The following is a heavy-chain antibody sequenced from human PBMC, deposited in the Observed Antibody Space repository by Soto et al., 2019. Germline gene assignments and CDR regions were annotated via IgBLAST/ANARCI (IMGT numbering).Heavy chain of an antibody. J-gene: IGHJ6*02. CDR3: ARDRATPYYYSYGMDV. Sequence: SETLSLTCTVSGGSISSGGYYWSWIRQPPGKGLEWIGEINHSGSTNYNPSLKSRVTISVDTSKNQFSLQLNSVTPEDTAVYYCARDRATPYYYSYGMDVWGQGTTVTLSS. CDR1: GGSISSGGYY. V-gene: IGHV4-39*07. CDR2: INHSGST. D-gene: IGHD1-26*01.